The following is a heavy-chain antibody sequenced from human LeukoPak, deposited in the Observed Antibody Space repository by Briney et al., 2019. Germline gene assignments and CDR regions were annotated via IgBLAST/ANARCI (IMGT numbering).Heavy chain of an antibody. CDR3: AKDEGRYYYDSSGYYAFDY. D-gene: IGHD3-22*01. Sequence: GRSLRLSCAASGFTFSSYAMSWVRQAPGKGLEWVSAISGSGGSTYYADSVKGRFTISRDNSKNTLYLQMNSLRAEDTAVYYCAKDEGRYYYDSSGYYAFDYWGQGTLVTVSS. CDR2: ISGSGGST. V-gene: IGHV3-23*01. J-gene: IGHJ4*02. CDR1: GFTFSSYA.